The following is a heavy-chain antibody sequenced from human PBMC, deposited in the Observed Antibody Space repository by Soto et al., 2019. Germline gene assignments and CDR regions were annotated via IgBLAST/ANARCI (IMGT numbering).Heavy chain of an antibody. CDR2: ISSTSSTI. D-gene: IGHD2-15*01. Sequence: EVQLVESGGGLVQPGGSLRLSCVASGFTFSSYSMNWVRQAPGKGLEWVSYISSTSSTIYYADSVKGRFTISRDNAKNSLYLQTNSLRAEDTAVYYCERDQADIVVGTTLYYYYGMDVWGQGTTVTVSS. CDR1: GFTFSSYS. CDR3: ERDQADIVVGTTLYYYYGMDV. J-gene: IGHJ6*02. V-gene: IGHV3-48*01.